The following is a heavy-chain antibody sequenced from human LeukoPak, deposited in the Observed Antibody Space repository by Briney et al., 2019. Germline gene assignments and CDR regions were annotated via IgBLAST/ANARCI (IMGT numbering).Heavy chain of an antibody. V-gene: IGHV3-66*01. CDR2: VYSGGLT. J-gene: IGHJ6*02. D-gene: IGHD6-19*01. Sequence: GGSLRLFCAASGFTVSDNYMSWVRRAPGKGLEGVSTVYSGGLTYYADPVTGRLPISRTNSKNTLYLQMSILRAEDTAVYYCVRDRWPGLGDFWGQGTTVTVSS. CDR1: GFTVSDNY. CDR3: VRDRWPGLGDF.